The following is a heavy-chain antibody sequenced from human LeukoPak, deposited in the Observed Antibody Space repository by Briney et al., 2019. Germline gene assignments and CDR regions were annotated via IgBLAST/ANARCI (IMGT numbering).Heavy chain of an antibody. CDR2: IYYSGST. Sequence: PSQTLSLTCTVSGGSISSGDYYWSWIRQPPGKGLEWIGYIYYSGSTYYNPSLKSRVTISVDTSKNQFSLKLSSVTAADTAVYYCARVSSSGYHHRVYYYYSMDVWGQGTTVTVSS. D-gene: IGHD3-22*01. J-gene: IGHJ6*02. CDR3: ARVSSSGYHHRVYYYYSMDV. CDR1: GGSISSGDYY. V-gene: IGHV4-30-4*01.